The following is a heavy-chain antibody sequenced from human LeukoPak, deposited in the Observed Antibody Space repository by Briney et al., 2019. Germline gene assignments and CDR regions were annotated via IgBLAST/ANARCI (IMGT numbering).Heavy chain of an antibody. CDR2: ISAYNGNT. J-gene: IGHJ2*01. Sequence: AAVKVSCKASGYTFTSYGISWVRQAPGQGLEWMGWISAYNGNTNYAQKLQGRVAMTTDTSTSTAYMELRSLRSDDTAVYYCARDWNGSGSSFLVSYWYFDLWGRGTLVTVSS. D-gene: IGHD3-10*01. CDR1: GYTFTSYG. CDR3: ARDWNGSGSSFLVSYWYFDL. V-gene: IGHV1-18*01.